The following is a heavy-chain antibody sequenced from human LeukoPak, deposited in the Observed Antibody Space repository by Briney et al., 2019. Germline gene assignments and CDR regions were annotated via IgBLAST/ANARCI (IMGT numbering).Heavy chain of an antibody. D-gene: IGHD4-17*01. CDR2: ISYIGST. V-gene: IGHV4-59*11. CDR3: ARDLVTVTKGFDI. J-gene: IGHJ3*02. Sequence: SETLSLTCTVSGDSSSSHYWTWIRQPPGKGLEWIGYISYIGSTNYSPSLKSRVTISIGTSKNQFSLKLSSVTAADTAVYYCARDLVTVTKGFDIWGQGTMVSVSS. CDR1: GDSSSSHY.